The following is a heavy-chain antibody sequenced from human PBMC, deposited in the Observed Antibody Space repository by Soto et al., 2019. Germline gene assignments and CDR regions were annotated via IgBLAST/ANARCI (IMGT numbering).Heavy chain of an antibody. CDR1: GFTFSSYG. V-gene: IGHV3-33*01. CDR2: IWYDGSNK. CDR3: ARGLSYYYDSSGYHSARFDY. J-gene: IGHJ4*02. Sequence: PGGSLRLSCAASGFTFSSYGMHWVRQAPGKGLEWVAVIWYDGSNKYYADSVKGRFTISRDNSKNTLYLQMNSLRAEDTAVYYCARGLSYYYDSSGYHSARFDYWGQGTLVTV. D-gene: IGHD3-22*01.